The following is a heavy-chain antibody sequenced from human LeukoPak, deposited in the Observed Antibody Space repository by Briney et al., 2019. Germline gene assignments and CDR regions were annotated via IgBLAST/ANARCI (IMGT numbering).Heavy chain of an antibody. CDR2: ISSSSSYT. CDR1: GCTFSDYY. V-gene: IGHV3-11*06. J-gene: IGHJ4*02. D-gene: IGHD6-19*01. Sequence: GGSLRLSCAASGCTFSDYYMSWIRQAPGKGLEWVSYISSSSSYTNYADSVKGRFTISRDNAKNSLYLQMNSLRAENTAVYYCARVVAVADRWPFDYWGQGTLVTVSS. CDR3: ARVVAVADRWPFDY.